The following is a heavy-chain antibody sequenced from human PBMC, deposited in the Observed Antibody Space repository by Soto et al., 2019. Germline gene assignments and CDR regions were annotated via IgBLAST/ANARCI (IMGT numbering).Heavy chain of an antibody. V-gene: IGHV1-2*02. D-gene: IGHD3-3*01. CDR3: ARGGGVGVAGSAAFDM. CDR1: GYPVTAYY. J-gene: IGHJ3*02. CDR2: INPATGAA. Sequence: QLHLVQSGAVVKKPGASVTVSCSASGYPVTAYYMHWVRQAPGRGLEWMGGINPATGAAKYTQTFRGGVPRTRDPSTSTVFMELSGLTSEDTAVFYWARGGGVGVAGSAAFDMWGQGTLVTVSS.